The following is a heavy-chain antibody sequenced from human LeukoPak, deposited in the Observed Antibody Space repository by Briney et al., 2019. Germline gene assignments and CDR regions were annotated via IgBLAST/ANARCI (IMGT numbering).Heavy chain of an antibody. CDR1: GGSFSGYY. J-gene: IGHJ4*02. Sequence: PSEILSLTCAVYGGSFSGYYWSWIRQPPGKGLEWIGEINHSGSTNYNPSLKSRVTISVDTSKNQFSLKLSSVTAADTAVYYCARGLMDYDILTGYYGHFDYWGQGTLVTVSS. V-gene: IGHV4-34*01. D-gene: IGHD3-9*01. CDR3: ARGLMDYDILTGYYGHFDY. CDR2: INHSGST.